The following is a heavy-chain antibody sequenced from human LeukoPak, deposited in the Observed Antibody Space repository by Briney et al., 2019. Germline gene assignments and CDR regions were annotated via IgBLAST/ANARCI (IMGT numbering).Heavy chain of an antibody. CDR1: GFTFSSYS. Sequence: GGSLRLSCAASGFTFSSYSMSWVRQAPGRGLEWVSYIGPGGTSIYYAASVKGRFTISRDSAKNSLYLQMNSLRDEDTAVYYCVRDDKWAFDNWSQGTLVTVSS. CDR3: VRDDKWAFDN. J-gene: IGHJ4*02. CDR2: IGPGGTSI. D-gene: IGHD1-26*01. V-gene: IGHV3-48*02.